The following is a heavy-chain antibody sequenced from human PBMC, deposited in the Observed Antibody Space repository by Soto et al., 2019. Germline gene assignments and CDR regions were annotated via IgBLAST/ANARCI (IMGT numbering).Heavy chain of an antibody. CDR2: ISAYNGNT. Sequence: QVQLEQSGAEVKKPGASVKVSCKASGYTFTSYGISWVRQAPGQGLEWMGRISAYNGNTNYAQKLHXRIXMTTDTSTSTAYMELRSLRSDDTAVYYCARVVGALGHWFDPWGQGTLVTVSS. V-gene: IGHV1-18*01. CDR1: GYTFTSYG. J-gene: IGHJ5*02. D-gene: IGHD1-26*01. CDR3: ARVVGALGHWFDP.